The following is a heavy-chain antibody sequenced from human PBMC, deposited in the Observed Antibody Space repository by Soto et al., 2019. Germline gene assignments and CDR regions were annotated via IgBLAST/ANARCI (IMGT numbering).Heavy chain of an antibody. CDR2: LGGGGDDT. J-gene: IGHJ3*01. CDR1: GFTFGNYA. CDR3: AKDAIPYNGVWDVSDR. V-gene: IGHV3-23*01. Sequence: GGSLRLSCAASGFTFGNYAMSWVRQAPGKGLEWVASLGGGGDDTYYAASVRGRFTVARDNSNNKLFLQMNSLTAEDTAVYYCAKDAIPYNGVWDVSDRWGQRTKVTVSS. D-gene: IGHD2-8*01.